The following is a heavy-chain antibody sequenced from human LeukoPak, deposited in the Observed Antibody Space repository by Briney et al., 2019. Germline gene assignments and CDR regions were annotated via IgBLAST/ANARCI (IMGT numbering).Heavy chain of an antibody. CDR3: ARGAGRRWLQTPRFDY. D-gene: IGHD5-24*01. J-gene: IGHJ4*02. V-gene: IGHV4-39*07. CDR1: GGSISSSSYY. CDR2: IYYSGST. Sequence: SETLSLTCTVSGGSISSSSYYWGWIRQPPGKGLEWIGSIYYSGSTYYNPSLKSRVTISVDTSKNQFSLKLSSVTAADTAVYYCARGAGRRWLQTPRFDYWGQGTLVTVSS.